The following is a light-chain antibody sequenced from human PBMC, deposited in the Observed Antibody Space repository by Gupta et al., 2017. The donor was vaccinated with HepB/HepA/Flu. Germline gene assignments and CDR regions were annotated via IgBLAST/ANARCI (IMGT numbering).Light chain of an antibody. V-gene: IGLV1-51*02. CDR2: ENN. J-gene: IGLJ3*02. CDR1: SSNIGNNY. CDR3: GTWDSSLSAGR. Sequence: QSVLTQPPSVSAAPGQKVTISCSGSSSNIGNNYVSWYQQLPGTAPKLLIYENNKRPSGIPDRFSGSKSGTSATLGITGLQTGDEADCYCGTWDSSLSAGRFGGGTKLTVL.